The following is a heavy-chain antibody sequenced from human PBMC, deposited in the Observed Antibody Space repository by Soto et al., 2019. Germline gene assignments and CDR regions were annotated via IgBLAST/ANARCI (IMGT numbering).Heavy chain of an antibody. V-gene: IGHV3-21*01. D-gene: IGHD3-16*02. Sequence: EVQLVESGGGLVKHGGSLRLSCAASGFTFSSYSMNWVRQAPGKGLEWVSSISSSSSYIYYADSVKGRFTISRDNAKNSLYLQMNSLRAEDTAVYYCARDRDYDYIWGSYRSDAFDIWGQGTMVTVSS. CDR3: ARDRDYDYIWGSYRSDAFDI. CDR2: ISSSSSYI. J-gene: IGHJ3*02. CDR1: GFTFSSYS.